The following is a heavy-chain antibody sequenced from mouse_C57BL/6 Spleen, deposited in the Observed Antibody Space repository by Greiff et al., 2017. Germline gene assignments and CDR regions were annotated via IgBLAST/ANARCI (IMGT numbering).Heavy chain of an antibody. D-gene: IGHD2-1*01. Sequence: VQLQQSGPELVKPGASVKMSCKASGYTFTDYNMHWVKQSHGKSLEWIGYINPNNGGTSYNQKFKGKATLTVNKSSSTGYMELRSLTSEDSAVCYWARSTGLLYYGNSYFDYWGQGTTLTVSS. CDR2: INPNNGGT. CDR1: GYTFTDYN. CDR3: ARSTGLLYYGNSYFDY. J-gene: IGHJ2*01. V-gene: IGHV1-22*01.